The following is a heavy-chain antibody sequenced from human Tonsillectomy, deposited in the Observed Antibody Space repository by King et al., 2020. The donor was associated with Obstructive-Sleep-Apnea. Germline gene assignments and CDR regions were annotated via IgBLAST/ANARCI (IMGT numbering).Heavy chain of an antibody. Sequence: QLVQSGAEVKKPGASVKVSCKASGYTFTSYDISWVRQAPGQGLEWMGWISAYNGNTNYAQKLQGRVTMTTDTSTSTAYMGLRSLRSDDTAVYYCARGQVPAAIGIYYGMDVWGQGTTVTVSS. D-gene: IGHD2-2*01. CDR3: ARGQVPAAIGIYYGMDV. CDR1: GYTFTSYD. CDR2: ISAYNGNT. J-gene: IGHJ6*02. V-gene: IGHV1-18*01.